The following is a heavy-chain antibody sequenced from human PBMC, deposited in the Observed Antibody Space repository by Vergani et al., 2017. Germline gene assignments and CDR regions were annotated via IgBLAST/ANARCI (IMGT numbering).Heavy chain of an antibody. CDR3: AKEWGGSGSYYNSPPDY. V-gene: IGHV3-43*01. Sequence: EVQLVESGGVVVQPGGSLRLSCAASGFTFDDYTMHWVRQAPGKGLEWVSLISWAGGSTYYADSVKGRFTISRDNSKNSLYLQMNSLRTEDTSLYYCAKEWGGSGSYYNSPPDYWGQGTLVTVSS. CDR1: GFTFDDYT. D-gene: IGHD3-10*01. J-gene: IGHJ4*02. CDR2: ISWAGGST.